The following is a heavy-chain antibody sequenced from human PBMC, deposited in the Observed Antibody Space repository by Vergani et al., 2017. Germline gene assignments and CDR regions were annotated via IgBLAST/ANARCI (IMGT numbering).Heavy chain of an antibody. D-gene: IGHD1-7*01. CDR3: AKDLNWNYAGYYYYYMDV. J-gene: IGHJ6*03. Sequence: QVQLLESGGGVVQPGRSLRLSCAASGFTFSSYGMHWVRQAPGKGLEWVAVISYDGSNKYYADSVKGRFTISRDNSKNTLYLQMNSLRAEDTAVYYCAKDLNWNYAGYYYYYMDVWGKGTTVTVSS. V-gene: IGHV3-30*18. CDR1: GFTFSSYG. CDR2: ISYDGSNK.